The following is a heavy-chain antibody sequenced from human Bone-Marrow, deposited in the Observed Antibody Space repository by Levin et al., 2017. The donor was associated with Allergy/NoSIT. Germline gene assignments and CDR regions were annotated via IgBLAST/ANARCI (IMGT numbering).Heavy chain of an antibody. CDR2: IYYSGST. Sequence: SETLSLTCTVSGGSISSYYWSWIRQPPGKGLEWIGYIYYSGSTNYNPSLKSRVTISVDTSKNQFSLKLSSVTAADTAVYYCARDTGDYWGQGTLVTVSS. J-gene: IGHJ4*02. CDR1: GGSISSYY. CDR3: ARDTGDY. D-gene: IGHD1-14*01. V-gene: IGHV4-59*01.